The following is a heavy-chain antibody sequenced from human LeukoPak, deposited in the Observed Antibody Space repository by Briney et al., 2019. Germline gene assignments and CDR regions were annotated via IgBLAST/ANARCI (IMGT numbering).Heavy chain of an antibody. V-gene: IGHV3-30*18. CDR3: AKEMGPMVHGDY. CDR2: ISSDGSQK. Sequence: GGSLRLSCAASGFTFSSYAMHWVRQAPGKGLEWVAIISSDGSQKFYADSVKGRFTISRDNSKNTLYLQMDSLRDEDTAVYNCAKEMGPMVHGDYWGQGTLVTVS. D-gene: IGHD2-8*01. CDR1: GFTFSSYA. J-gene: IGHJ4*02.